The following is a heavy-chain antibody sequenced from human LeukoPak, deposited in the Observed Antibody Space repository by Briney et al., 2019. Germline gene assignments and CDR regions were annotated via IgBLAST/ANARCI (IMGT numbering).Heavy chain of an antibody. J-gene: IGHJ4*02. CDR3: TIDVVPSGADY. CDR2: IYWNGGRI. V-gene: IGHV3-9*02. D-gene: IGHD2-2*01. CDR1: GVSSPDHA. Sequence: GRSLRLSCRASGVSSPDHAMHWVRQAPGKGLEWVSGIYWNGGRIDYADSVRGRFTVSRDNAKNSLYLQMNSLRVEDTALYYCTIDVVPSGADYWGQGTLVTVS.